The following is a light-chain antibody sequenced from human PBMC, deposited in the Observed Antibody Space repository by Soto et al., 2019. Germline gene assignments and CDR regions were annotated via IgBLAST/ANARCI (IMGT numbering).Light chain of an antibody. CDR1: SSDVGGYNY. J-gene: IGLJ1*01. Sequence: QSVLTQPPSASGSPGQSVAISCTGTSSDVGGYNYVSWYQQHPGKAPKLMIYEVNKRPSGVPDRFSGSKSGNTASLTVSGLQAEDEADYYCLSKTSTISYVFGTGTKVTVL. CDR3: LSKTSTISYV. CDR2: EVN. V-gene: IGLV2-8*01.